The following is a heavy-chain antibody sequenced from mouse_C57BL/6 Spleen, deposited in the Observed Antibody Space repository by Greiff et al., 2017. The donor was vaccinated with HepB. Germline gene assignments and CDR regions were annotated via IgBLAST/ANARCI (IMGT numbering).Heavy chain of an antibody. CDR1: GYTFTSYW. Sequence: QVQLQQPGAELVRPGSSVKLSCKASGYTFTSYWMHWVKQRPIQGLEWIGNIDPSDSETHYNQKFKDKATLTVDKSSSTAYMQLSSLTSEDSAVYYCERYDYDRDWFAYWGQGTLVTVSA. V-gene: IGHV1-52*01. J-gene: IGHJ3*01. CDR2: IDPSDSET. D-gene: IGHD2-4*01. CDR3: ERYDYDRDWFAY.